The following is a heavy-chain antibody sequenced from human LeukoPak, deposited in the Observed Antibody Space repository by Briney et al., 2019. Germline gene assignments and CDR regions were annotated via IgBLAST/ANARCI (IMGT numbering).Heavy chain of an antibody. CDR2: INHSGST. V-gene: IGHV4-34*01. D-gene: IGHD3-10*02. CDR3: ARGTLVRGISY. J-gene: IGHJ4*02. CDR1: GGSFTDYY. Sequence: SETLSLTCAVYGGSFTDYYWNWIRQSPGKGLEGIGDINHSGSTNYNPSLKSRVTISKDTSKKQFSLKLSSVTAADTAVYSCARGTLVRGISYWGQGALVTVSS.